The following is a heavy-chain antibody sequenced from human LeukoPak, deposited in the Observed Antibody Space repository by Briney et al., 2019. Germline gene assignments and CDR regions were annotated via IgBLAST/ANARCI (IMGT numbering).Heavy chain of an antibody. Sequence: GASVKVSCKASGYTFTGYYMHWVRQAPGQGLEWMGWINPNSGGTNYAQKFQGRVTMTRDTSNSTAYMELSRLRSDDTAVYYCAKVLRITMVRGVSPHMDVWGKGATVTVSS. CDR1: GYTFTGYY. CDR3: AKVLRITMVRGVSPHMDV. CDR2: INPNSGGT. V-gene: IGHV1-2*02. J-gene: IGHJ6*03. D-gene: IGHD3-10*01.